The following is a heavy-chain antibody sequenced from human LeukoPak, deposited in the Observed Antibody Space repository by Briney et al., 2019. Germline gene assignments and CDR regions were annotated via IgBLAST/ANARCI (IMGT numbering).Heavy chain of an antibody. D-gene: IGHD1-14*01. CDR2: ISSSSDDI. CDR3: TRDRSRAEDD. Sequence: GGSLRLSCAASGFRFHTYSMNWVRQAPGKGLEWISYISSSSDDIYHADSVKGRFTVSRDNAKNSLFLQMNSLSAEDTAVYYCTRDRSRAEDDWGQGTLVTVSS. CDR1: GFRFHTYS. V-gene: IGHV3-48*01. J-gene: IGHJ4*02.